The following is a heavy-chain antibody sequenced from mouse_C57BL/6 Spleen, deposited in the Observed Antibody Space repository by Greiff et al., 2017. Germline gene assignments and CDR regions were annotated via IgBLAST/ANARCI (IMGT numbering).Heavy chain of an antibody. CDR3: ARNSNYPEY. CDR2: IYPRSGNT. Sequence: QVQLQQSGAELARPGASVKLSCKASGYTFTSYGISWVKQRTGQGLEWIGEIYPRSGNTYYNEKFKGKTTLTADKSSSTAYMQLSSLTYEDSAVYYCARNSNYPEYWGQGTTLTVSS. J-gene: IGHJ2*01. V-gene: IGHV1-81*01. CDR1: GYTFTSYG. D-gene: IGHD2-5*01.